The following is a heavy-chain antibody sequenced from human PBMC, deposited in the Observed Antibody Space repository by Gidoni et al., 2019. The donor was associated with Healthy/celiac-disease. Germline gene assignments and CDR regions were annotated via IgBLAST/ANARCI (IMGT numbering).Heavy chain of an antibody. Sequence: EVQLVESGGGLVQPGGSLRLSCAASGFTFSDHYMDWVRQAPGKGLEWVGRTRNKANSYTTEYAASVKGRFTISRDDSKNSLYLQMNSLKTEDTAVYYCARETMVRGVITYYYGMDVWGQGTTVTVSS. CDR1: GFTFSDHY. J-gene: IGHJ6*02. V-gene: IGHV3-72*01. CDR3: ARETMVRGVITYYYGMDV. D-gene: IGHD3-10*01. CDR2: TRNKANSYTT.